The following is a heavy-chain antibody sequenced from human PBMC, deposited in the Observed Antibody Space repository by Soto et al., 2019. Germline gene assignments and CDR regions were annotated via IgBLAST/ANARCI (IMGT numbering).Heavy chain of an antibody. CDR1: GFNFSDFY. J-gene: IGHJ4*02. V-gene: IGHV3-11*01. D-gene: IGHD1-26*01. Sequence: QVQLVESGGALVKPGGSLRLSCAASGFNFSDFYISWIRQAPGKGLEWVSFISATGETIYYAESVKGRFTISRDNAHKSLVLQMNSLRDEDTAIYYCASQLQGSRRKYYFHFWGQGTLVTVSS. CDR2: ISATGETI. CDR3: ASQLQGSRRKYYFHF.